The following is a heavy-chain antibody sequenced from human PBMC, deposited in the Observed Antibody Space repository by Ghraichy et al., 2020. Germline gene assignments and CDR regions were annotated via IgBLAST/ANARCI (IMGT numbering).Heavy chain of an antibody. J-gene: IGHJ1*01. Sequence: SQTLSLTCTVSGGSISSGGYYWSWIRQHPGKGLEWIGYIYYSGSTYYNPSLKSRVTISVDTSKNQFSLKLSSVTAADTAVYYCASPQGSGWPEYFQHWGQGTLVTVSS. CDR2: IYYSGST. V-gene: IGHV4-31*03. D-gene: IGHD6-19*01. CDR1: GGSISSGGYY. CDR3: ASPQGSGWPEYFQH.